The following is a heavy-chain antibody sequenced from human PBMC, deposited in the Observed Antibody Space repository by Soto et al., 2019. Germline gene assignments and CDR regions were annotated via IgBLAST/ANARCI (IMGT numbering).Heavy chain of an antibody. CDR3: ARVRQYCSATSCYLDP. CDR1: GASISSSNW. D-gene: IGHD2-2*01. Sequence: SETLSLTCTVSGASISSSNWWHWVRQPPGKGLEWIGEVHHRGTTNYNPSLKSRVAISVDKSKNQFSLKLNSVTAADTAVYYCARVRQYCSATSCYLDPWGQGTLVTVSS. J-gene: IGHJ5*02. V-gene: IGHV4-4*02. CDR2: VHHRGTT.